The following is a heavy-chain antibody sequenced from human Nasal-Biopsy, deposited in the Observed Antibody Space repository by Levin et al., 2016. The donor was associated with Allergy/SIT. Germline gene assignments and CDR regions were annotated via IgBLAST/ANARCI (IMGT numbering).Heavy chain of an antibody. CDR1: GYRFTIYW. V-gene: IGHV5-51*01. D-gene: IGHD3-10*01. CDR2: IYPGDSDI. J-gene: IGHJ4*02. CDR3: ALGDPAYTNY. Sequence: GESLKISCKASGYRFTIYWIGWVRQMPGKGLEWMGVIYPGDSDIRYSPSFQGQVTISVDESISTAYLQWSSLKASDSGVYYCALGDPAYTNYWGQGTLVTVAS.